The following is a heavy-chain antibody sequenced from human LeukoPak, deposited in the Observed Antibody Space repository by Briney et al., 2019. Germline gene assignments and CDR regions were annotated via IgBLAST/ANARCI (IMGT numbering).Heavy chain of an antibody. V-gene: IGHV4-34*01. CDR3: ARGYYYDSSGYYYAQGSADAFDI. Sequence: SETLSLTCAVYGGSFSGHYWSWIRQPPGKGLEWIGEINHSGSTNYNPSLRSRVTISVDTSKNQFSLKLSSVTAADTAVYYCARGYYYDSSGYYYAQGSADAFDIWGQGTMVTVSS. CDR2: INHSGST. CDR1: GGSFSGHY. J-gene: IGHJ3*02. D-gene: IGHD3-22*01.